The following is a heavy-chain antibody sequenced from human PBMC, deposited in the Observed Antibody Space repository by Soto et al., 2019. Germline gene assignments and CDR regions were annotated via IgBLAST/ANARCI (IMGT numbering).Heavy chain of an antibody. D-gene: IGHD3-22*01. CDR3: AKDPHSSGYYFHFDY. CDR2: ISYDGSNK. V-gene: IGHV3-30*18. J-gene: IGHJ4*02. Sequence: QVQLVESGGGVVQPGRSLRLSCAASGFTFSSYGMHWVRQAPGKGLEWVAVISYDGSNKYYADSVKGRFTISRDNSKNKLYLQMNSLRAEDTAVYYCAKDPHSSGYYFHFDYWGQGTLVTVSS. CDR1: GFTFSSYG.